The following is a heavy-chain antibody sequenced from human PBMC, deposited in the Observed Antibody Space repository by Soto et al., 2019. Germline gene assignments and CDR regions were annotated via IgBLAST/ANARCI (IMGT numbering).Heavy chain of an antibody. CDR2: IYRSGST. CDR3: ARGKTNYFFDL. J-gene: IGHJ4*02. D-gene: IGHD3-10*01. CDR1: GGSISRGDFS. Sequence: QLQLQESGSGLVKPPQTLSLTCVVSGGSISRGDFSWTWIRQPPGKGLEWVGYIYRSGSTYYNPSLKSPVSISLDKSKNQFSLNLTSVTAADTAVYYCARGKTNYFFDLWGQGHLVTVSS. V-gene: IGHV4-30-2*01.